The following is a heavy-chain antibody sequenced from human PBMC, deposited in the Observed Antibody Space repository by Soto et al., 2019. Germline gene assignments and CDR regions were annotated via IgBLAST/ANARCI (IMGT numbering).Heavy chain of an antibody. J-gene: IGHJ6*02. D-gene: IGHD6-13*01. CDR2: LFYSGRT. Sequence: QVQLQESGPGLVKPSETLSLTCSVSGDSVSGFYWSWIRQPPGKGLEWIGCLFYSGRTNYSPSLKSRVTISLDTSMNLFSLRLTSVTAADTAVYFCARDTGSSLSYYYGMDVWGQGTTVTVSS. CDR3: ARDTGSSLSYYYGMDV. V-gene: IGHV4-59*02. CDR1: GDSVSGFY.